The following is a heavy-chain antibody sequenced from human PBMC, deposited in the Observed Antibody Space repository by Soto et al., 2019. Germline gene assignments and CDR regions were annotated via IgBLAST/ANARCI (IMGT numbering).Heavy chain of an antibody. CDR3: ARGTAARHFDY. Sequence: EVQLVESGGGLVKPGGSLRLSCAASGFTFSSYSMNWVRQAPGKGLEWVSSISSSSSYIYYADSVKGRFTISRDNAKNSLYLQMNSLRAEDTAVYYCARGTAARHFDYWGQGTLVIVSS. V-gene: IGHV3-21*01. CDR2: ISSSSSYI. CDR1: GFTFSSYS. J-gene: IGHJ4*02. D-gene: IGHD6-6*01.